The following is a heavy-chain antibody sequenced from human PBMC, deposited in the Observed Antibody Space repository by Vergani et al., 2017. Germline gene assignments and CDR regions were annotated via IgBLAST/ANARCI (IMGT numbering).Heavy chain of an antibody. V-gene: IGHV3-7*01. J-gene: IGHJ4*02. D-gene: IGHD3-22*01. Sequence: VQLVESGGGVVQRGGSLRLSCATSGCTLSNYDMQWIRQGPGKGLEWVANIKQDGSEKYYVDSVKGRFTISRDNAKNSLYLQMNSLRAEDTAVYYCARTRITMIDWGQGTLVTVSS. CDR3: ARTRITMID. CDR1: GCTLSNYD. CDR2: IKQDGSEK.